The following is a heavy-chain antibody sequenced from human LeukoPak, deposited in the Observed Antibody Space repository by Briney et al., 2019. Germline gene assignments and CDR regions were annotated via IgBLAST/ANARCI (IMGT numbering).Heavy chain of an antibody. J-gene: IGHJ4*02. CDR3: ANSYPGSYMADY. CDR1: GFTFSSFA. D-gene: IGHD3-10*01. V-gene: IGHV3-23*01. CDR2: ISDNSGNT. Sequence: PGGSLRLSCAASGFTFSSFAMSWVRQAPGQGLEWVSAISDNSGNTYYADSVKGRFTISRDNSKDTLYLQMNSLRAEDTAVYYCANSYPGSYMADYWGQGTLVTVSS.